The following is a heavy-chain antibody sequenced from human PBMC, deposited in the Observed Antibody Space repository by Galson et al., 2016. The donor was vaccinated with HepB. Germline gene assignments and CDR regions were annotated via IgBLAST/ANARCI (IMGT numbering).Heavy chain of an antibody. CDR1: GFTFDYYA. V-gene: IGHV3-9*01. D-gene: IGHD6-19*01. J-gene: IGHJ6*02. CDR2: ISWNSGSI. CDR3: AKDIGEWLVTGYGMDV. Sequence: SLRLSCAASGFTFDYYAMHWVRQSPGKGLEWVSGISWNSGSIGYADSVKGRFTISRDNAKNSLYLQMNSLRAEDTALYYCAKDIGEWLVTGYGMDVWGQGTTVTVSS.